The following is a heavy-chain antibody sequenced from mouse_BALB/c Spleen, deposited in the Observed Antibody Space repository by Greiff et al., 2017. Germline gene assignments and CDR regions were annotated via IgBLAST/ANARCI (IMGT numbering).Heavy chain of an antibody. V-gene: IGHV2-9*02. CDR1: GFSLTSYG. CDR3: ARGDRYGFAY. Sequence: VKLVESGPGLVAPSQSLSITCTVSGFSLTSYGVHWVRQPPGKGLEWLGVIWAGGSTNYNSALMSRLSISKDNSKSQVFLKMNSLQTDDTAMYYCARGDRYGFAYWGQGTLVTGSA. J-gene: IGHJ3*01. D-gene: IGHD2-14*01. CDR2: IWAGGST.